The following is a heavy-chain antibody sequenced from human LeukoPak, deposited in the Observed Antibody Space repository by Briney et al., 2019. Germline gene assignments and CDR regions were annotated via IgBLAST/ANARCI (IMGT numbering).Heavy chain of an antibody. V-gene: IGHV5-51*01. D-gene: IGHD3-22*01. CDR1: GYSFTNYW. J-gene: IGHJ5*02. CDR3: ARDYYDSSGYYPGSKWFDP. Sequence: GESPKISCKGSGYSFTNYWIAWVRQVSGKGLELVGIINPGDSDTRYSPSFQGQVTMSVDNSISTAYLQWTSLKASDTAMYFCARDYYDSSGYYPGSKWFDPWGQGTLVTVSS. CDR2: INPGDSDT.